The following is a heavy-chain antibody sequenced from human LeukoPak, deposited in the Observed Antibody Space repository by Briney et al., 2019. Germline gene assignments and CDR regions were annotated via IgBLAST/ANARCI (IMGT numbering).Heavy chain of an antibody. D-gene: IGHD2-8*02. V-gene: IGHV1-2*02. Sequence: ASVKVSCVASGYTFTAHYMHWVRQAPGQGLEWMGCININNRDTKKTQKRQGRVTMTSETYINTAYLELSGLTSDDTAVSYCARGTGSSWFDPWGQGTLVTVSS. CDR1: GYTFTAHY. J-gene: IGHJ5*02. CDR2: ININNRDT. CDR3: ARGTGSSWFDP.